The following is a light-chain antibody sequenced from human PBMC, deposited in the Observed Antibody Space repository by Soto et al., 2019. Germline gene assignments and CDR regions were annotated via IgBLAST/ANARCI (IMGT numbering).Light chain of an antibody. Sequence: DVVMTQSPLSLPVTLGQPASISCRSSQSLVYSDGNTYLNWFQQRPGQSPRRLIYKVSNRDSGVPDRFSCSGSGTDFTLKISRVEAEDVGVYYCMQGTHWPPFSITFGQGTRLEIK. V-gene: IGKV2-30*01. CDR3: MQGTHWPPFSIT. CDR2: KVS. CDR1: QSLVYSDGNTY. J-gene: IGKJ5*01.